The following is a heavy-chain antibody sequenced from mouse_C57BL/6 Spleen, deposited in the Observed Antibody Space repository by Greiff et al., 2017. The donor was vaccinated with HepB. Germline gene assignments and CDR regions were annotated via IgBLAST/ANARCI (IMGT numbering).Heavy chain of an antibody. V-gene: IGHV1-64*01. CDR3: AREEVYYGSIDY. D-gene: IGHD1-1*01. Sequence: VQLQQPGAELVKPGASVKLSCKASGYTFTSYWMHWVKQRPGQGLEWIGMIHPNSGSTNYNEKFKSKATLTVDKSSSTAYMQLSSLTSEDSAVYYCAREEVYYGSIDYWGQGTTLTVSS. CDR2: IHPNSGST. J-gene: IGHJ2*01. CDR1: GYTFTSYW.